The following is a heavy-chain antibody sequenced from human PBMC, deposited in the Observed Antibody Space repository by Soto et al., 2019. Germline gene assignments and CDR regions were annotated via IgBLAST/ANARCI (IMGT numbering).Heavy chain of an antibody. Sequence: SETLSLTCTVSGGSISNYYWSWIRQSAGKGLEWIGRIYSGGSTDYNPSLKSRVTISVDTSKNQFSLKLSSVTAADTAVYYCACFGVVIMGYWGQGTLVTVSS. CDR1: GGSISNYY. D-gene: IGHD3-3*01. CDR3: ACFGVVIMGY. V-gene: IGHV4-4*07. CDR2: IYSGGST. J-gene: IGHJ4*02.